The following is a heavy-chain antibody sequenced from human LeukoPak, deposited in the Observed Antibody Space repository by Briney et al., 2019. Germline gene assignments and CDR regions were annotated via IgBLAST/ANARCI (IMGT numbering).Heavy chain of an antibody. CDR2: INYSGSS. CDR1: GDSINNYY. D-gene: IGHD6-19*01. Sequence: SETLSLTCTVSGDSINNYYWSWIRQPPGKGLEWIGNINYSGSSNSNPSLKSRATISVDMSRKHFFLDLISVTAADTAVYYCARLAVAGTPDDYWGQGTLVTVSS. V-gene: IGHV4-59*01. CDR3: ARLAVAGTPDDY. J-gene: IGHJ4*02.